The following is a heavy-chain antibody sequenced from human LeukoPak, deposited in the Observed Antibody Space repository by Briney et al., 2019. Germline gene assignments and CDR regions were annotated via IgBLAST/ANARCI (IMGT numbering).Heavy chain of an antibody. J-gene: IGHJ4*02. D-gene: IGHD3-10*01. CDR3: ANTYGSGSLDFDY. Sequence: GGSLRLSCGASEFIFSSYEMNWVRQAPGKGLEWVSSISSSGSYIYYADSVKGRFTISRDNAKNSLYLQMNSLRAEDTAVYYCANTYGSGSLDFDYWGQGTLVTVSS. V-gene: IGHV3-21*01. CDR2: ISSSGSYI. CDR1: EFIFSSYE.